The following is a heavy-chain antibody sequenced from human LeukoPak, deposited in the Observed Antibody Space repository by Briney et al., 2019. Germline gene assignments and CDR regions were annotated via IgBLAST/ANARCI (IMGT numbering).Heavy chain of an antibody. CDR3: AGEFSGVSSSSADYYYMDV. V-gene: IGHV1-18*01. D-gene: IGHD6-6*01. CDR1: GYTFTSYG. CDR2: ISAYNGNT. J-gene: IGHJ6*03. Sequence: GASVKVSCKASGYTFTSYGISWVRQAPGQGLEWMGWISAYNGNTNYAQKLQGRVTMTTDTSTSTAYMELRSLRSDDTAVYYCAGEFSGVSSSSADYYYMDVWGKGTTVTVSS.